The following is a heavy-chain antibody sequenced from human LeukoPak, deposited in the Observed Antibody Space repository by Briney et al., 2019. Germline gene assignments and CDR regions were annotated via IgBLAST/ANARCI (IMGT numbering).Heavy chain of an antibody. V-gene: IGHV4-4*02. CDR1: GGSISNTNW. CDR3: ARHDALYYYYGSGRVSYFDY. J-gene: IGHJ4*02. Sequence: SGTLSLTCGVSGGSISNTNWWTWFRPPPGKGLEWIGEVNLQGSTNYNPSLKSRVAISADTSKNQFSLKLSSVTAADTAVYYCARHDALYYYYGSGRVSYFDYWGQGTLVTVSS. CDR2: VNLQGST. D-gene: IGHD3-10*01.